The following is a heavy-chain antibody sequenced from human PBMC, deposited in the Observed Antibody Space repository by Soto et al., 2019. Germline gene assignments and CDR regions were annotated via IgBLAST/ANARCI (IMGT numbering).Heavy chain of an antibody. CDR1: GFTFSDYY. CDR2: ISSSGSTI. Sequence: GGSLRLSCAASGFTFSDYYMSWIRQAPGKGLEWVSYISSSGSTIYYADSVKGRFTISRDNAKNSLYLQMNSLRAEDTAVYYCARVKTIFGVVITPYYYYMDVWGKGTTVTVSS. CDR3: ARVKTIFGVVITPYYYYMDV. J-gene: IGHJ6*03. D-gene: IGHD3-3*01. V-gene: IGHV3-11*01.